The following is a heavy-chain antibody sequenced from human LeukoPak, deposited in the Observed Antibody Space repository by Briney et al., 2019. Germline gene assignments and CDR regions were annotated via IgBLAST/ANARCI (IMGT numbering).Heavy chain of an antibody. CDR3: AELGITMIGGV. CDR1: GFNFRSHG. J-gene: IGHJ6*04. V-gene: IGHV3-30*02. CDR2: IRNDGSDK. Sequence: GGSLRLSCVTSGFNFRSHGMHWVRQAPGRGLEWVTFIRNDGSDKYYADSVKGRFTISRDNAKNSLYLQMNSLRAEDTAVYYCAELGITMIGGVWGKGTTVTISS. D-gene: IGHD3-10*02.